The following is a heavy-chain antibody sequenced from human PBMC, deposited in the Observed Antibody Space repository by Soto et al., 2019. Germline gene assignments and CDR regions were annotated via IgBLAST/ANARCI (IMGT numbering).Heavy chain of an antibody. Sequence: LSLSCAASGFTFSSYAMHWVRQAPGKGLEWVAVISYDGSNKYYADSVKGRFTISRDNSKNTLYLQMNSLRAEDTAVYYCAPSESTFLDYWGQGTLGTVPQ. V-gene: IGHV3-30-3*01. CDR3: APSESTFLDY. CDR1: GFTFSSYA. D-gene: IGHD3-16*01. J-gene: IGHJ4*02. CDR2: ISYDGSNK.